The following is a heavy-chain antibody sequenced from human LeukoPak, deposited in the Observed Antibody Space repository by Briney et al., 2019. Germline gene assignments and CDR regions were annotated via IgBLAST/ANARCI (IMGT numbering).Heavy chain of an antibody. V-gene: IGHV6-1*01. CDR2: TYYRSKWFH. Sequence: SQTLSLTCAISGDSVSSNSAAWNWTRQSPSRGLEWLGRTYYRSKWFHDYAVSVKSRITINPDTSKNQFSLQLNSVTPEDTAVYYCARKAGSSDWFDRWGQGTLVTVSS. CDR1: GDSVSSNSAA. J-gene: IGHJ5*02. CDR3: ARKAGSSDWFDR.